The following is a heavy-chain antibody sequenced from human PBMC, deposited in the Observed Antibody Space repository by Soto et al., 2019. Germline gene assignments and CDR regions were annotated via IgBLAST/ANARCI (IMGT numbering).Heavy chain of an antibody. J-gene: IGHJ5*02. D-gene: IGHD3-22*01. Sequence: PGGSLRLSCAASGFSLYHYAMDWVRQAPGQGLEWVSYISSSSSTIYYADSVKGRFTISRDNAKNSLYLQMNSLRDEDTAVYYCARESGYLNWFDPWGQGTLVTVSS. CDR2: ISSSSSTI. CDR3: ARESGYLNWFDP. CDR1: GFSLYHYA. V-gene: IGHV3-48*02.